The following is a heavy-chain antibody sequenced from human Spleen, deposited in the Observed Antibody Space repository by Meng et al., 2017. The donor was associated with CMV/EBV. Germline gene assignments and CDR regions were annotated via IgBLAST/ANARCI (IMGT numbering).Heavy chain of an antibody. CDR3: ASAWNYGMVA. Sequence: GESLKISCAASGFTFSTYGMNWVRQAPGKGLEWVASVQSDGVNKEYANSVKGRFTISRDDSKNTLSLQVNGLRSEDTAVYFCASAWNYGMVAWGRGTTVTVSS. D-gene: IGHD1-1*01. V-gene: IGHV3-30*02. CDR1: GFTFSTYG. CDR2: VQSDGVNK. J-gene: IGHJ6*02.